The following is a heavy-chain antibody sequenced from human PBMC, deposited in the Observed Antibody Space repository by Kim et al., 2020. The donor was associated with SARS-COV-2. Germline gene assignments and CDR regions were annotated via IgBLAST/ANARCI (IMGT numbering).Heavy chain of an antibody. Sequence: ASVKVSCKTSGYSFTTYGITWVRQAPGEGLEWMGWISGYNRKTNYVQELQDRVTITIDTSTTTAYMELRSLRSDDTAVYFCARGGGFNWNDVPYFLDYWGQGTLVTVSS. D-gene: IGHD1-1*01. CDR1: GYSFTTYG. V-gene: IGHV1-18*01. J-gene: IGHJ4*02. CDR2: ISGYNRKT. CDR3: ARGGGFNWNDVPYFLDY.